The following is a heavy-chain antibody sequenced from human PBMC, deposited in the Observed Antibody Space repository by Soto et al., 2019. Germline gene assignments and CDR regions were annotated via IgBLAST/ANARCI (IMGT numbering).Heavy chain of an antibody. D-gene: IGHD1-26*01. CDR2: LSGFGSSA. V-gene: IGHV3-23*01. CDR1: GFTFSSFA. CDR3: AKDRQDSGAYEAGMVPFDY. Sequence: EVQLLESGGGLVQPGGSLKLSCVASGFTFSSFAMSWVRQAPGKGLEWVSGLSGFGSSAYYADSVKGRFTISRDNSKRTVYLQMNSLTVDDTAVYYCAKDRQDSGAYEAGMVPFDYWGQGALVTVSS. J-gene: IGHJ4*02.